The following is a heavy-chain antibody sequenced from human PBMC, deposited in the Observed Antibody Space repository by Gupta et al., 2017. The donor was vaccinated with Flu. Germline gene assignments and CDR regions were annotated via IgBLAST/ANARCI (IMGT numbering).Heavy chain of an antibody. CDR1: GFTFSGSY. CDR2: INPDGSST. J-gene: IGHJ4*02. D-gene: IGHD4-17*01. CDR3: ATVTTGC. Sequence: EVQLVESGGGLVQPGWSLRLSCAASGFTFSGSYLQWVRQAPGKGLVWVSRINPDGSSTTYADAVKGRFTISRDNAKNTLYLQMNSLGADDTDVYYCATVTTGCWGQGTLVTVS. V-gene: IGHV3-74*03.